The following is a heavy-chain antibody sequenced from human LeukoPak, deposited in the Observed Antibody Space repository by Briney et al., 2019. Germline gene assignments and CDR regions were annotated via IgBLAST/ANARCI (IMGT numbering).Heavy chain of an antibody. Sequence: SETLSLSCTVSGGSISRGGYYWSWIRQHPGKGLEWIGYIYYSGSTYYNPSLKSRITISVDTSKNQFSLKLSSVTAADTAVYYCARSSSDHPQHYFDYWGQGTLVSVSS. CDR2: IYYSGST. V-gene: IGHV4-31*03. J-gene: IGHJ4*02. CDR1: GGSISRGGYY. D-gene: IGHD6-6*01. CDR3: ARSSSDHPQHYFDY.